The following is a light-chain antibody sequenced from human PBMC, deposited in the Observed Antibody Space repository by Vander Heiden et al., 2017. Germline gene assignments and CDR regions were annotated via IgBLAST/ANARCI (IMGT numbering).Light chain of an antibody. J-gene: IGLJ2*01. CDR2: LNSDGSH. V-gene: IGLV4-69*01. CDR1: SGHSSYA. CDR3: QTWGTGIRV. Sequence: QLVLTQSPSASASLGASVKLTCTLSSGHSSYAIAWHPQQPEKGPRYLLNLNSDGSHRKGAGIPDRFSGSCSGAERYLTISSLQSEDEADYYCQTWGTGIRVFGGGTKLTVL.